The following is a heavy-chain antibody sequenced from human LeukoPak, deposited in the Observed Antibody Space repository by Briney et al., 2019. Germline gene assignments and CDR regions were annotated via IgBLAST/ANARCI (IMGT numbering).Heavy chain of an antibody. CDR3: ARAGRRATYYYYYMDV. CDR2: INPSGGST. D-gene: IGHD2-15*01. J-gene: IGHJ6*03. V-gene: IGHV1-46*01. Sequence: GASVKVSCKASGYTFTSYYMHWVRQAPGQGLEWMGIINPSGGSTSYAQKFQGRVTITADESTSTAYMELSSLRSEDTAVYYCARAGRRATYYYYYMDVWGKGTTVTVSS. CDR1: GYTFTSYY.